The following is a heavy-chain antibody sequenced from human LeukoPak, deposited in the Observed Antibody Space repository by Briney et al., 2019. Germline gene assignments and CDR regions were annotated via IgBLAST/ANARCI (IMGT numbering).Heavy chain of an antibody. V-gene: IGHV4-61*01. CDR3: AREAVAGIFDY. D-gene: IGHD6-19*01. Sequence: PSETLSLTCTVSGGSISSSTYYWSWIRQPPGKGLEWIGYIYYSGSTNYNPSLKSRVTIPVDTSKNQFSLKLSSVTAADTAVYYCAREAVAGIFDYWGQGTLVTVSS. CDR2: IYYSGST. J-gene: IGHJ4*02. CDR1: GGSISSSTYY.